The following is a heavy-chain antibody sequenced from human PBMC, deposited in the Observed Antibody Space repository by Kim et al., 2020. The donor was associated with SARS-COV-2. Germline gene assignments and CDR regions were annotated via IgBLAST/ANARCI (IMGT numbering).Heavy chain of an antibody. D-gene: IGHD6-6*01. J-gene: IGHJ5*02. CDR3: AKDQVAARPYSWFDP. V-gene: IGHV3-9*01. Sequence: DSVKGRFTISRDNAKNSLYLQMNSLRAEDTALYYCAKDQVAARPYSWFDPWGQGTLVTVSS.